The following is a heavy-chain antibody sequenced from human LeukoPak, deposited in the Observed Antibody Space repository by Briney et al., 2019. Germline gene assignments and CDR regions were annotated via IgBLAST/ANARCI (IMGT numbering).Heavy chain of an antibody. Sequence: GGSLRLSCAASGFTFSNYGKSWVRQAPGKGLEWVSTITTSDDSTYYADSVKGRFTISRDNSKNTLYLQINSLRVEDTAVYYCARAEGYSNILFHYWGQGTLVTVSS. D-gene: IGHD6-13*01. CDR3: ARAEGYSNILFHY. J-gene: IGHJ4*02. CDR2: ITTSDDST. CDR1: GFTFSNYG. V-gene: IGHV3-23*01.